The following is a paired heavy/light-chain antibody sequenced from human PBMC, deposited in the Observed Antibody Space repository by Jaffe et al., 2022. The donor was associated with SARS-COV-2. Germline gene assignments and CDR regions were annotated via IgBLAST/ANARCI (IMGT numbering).Light chain of an antibody. CDR3: QQLNSYPIT. J-gene: IGKJ5*01. V-gene: IGKV1-9*01. CDR2: AAS. CDR1: QGISNY. Sequence: DIQLTQSPSFLSASVGDRVTITCRASQGISNYLAWYQQKPGKAPKLLIYAASTLQGGVPSRFSGSGSGTEFTLTISSLQPEDFATYYCQQLNSYPITFGQGTRLEIK.
Heavy chain of an antibody. CDR3: ASRTPEDYSRLD. J-gene: IGHJ4*02. V-gene: IGHV4-34*01. CDR2: INHSGSA. Sequence: QVHLQQWGAGLLKPSETLSLTCAVYGGSFSAYYWSWIRQPPGKGLEWVGEINHSGSAYYSPSLKSRVTISVDTSKNQFSLNLNSVTAADTAVYYCASRTPEDYSRLDWGQGTLVTVSS. D-gene: IGHD2-15*01. CDR1: GGSFSAYY.